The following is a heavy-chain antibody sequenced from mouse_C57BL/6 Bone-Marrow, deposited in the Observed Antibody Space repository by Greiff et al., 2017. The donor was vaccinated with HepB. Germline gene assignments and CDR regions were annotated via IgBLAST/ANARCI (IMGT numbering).Heavy chain of an antibody. D-gene: IGHD1-1*01. CDR1: GFNIKDYY. Sequence: DVHLVESGAELVKPGASVKLSCTASGFNIKDYYMHWVKQRTEQGLEWIGRIDPEDGETKYAPKFQGKATITADTSSNTAYLQLSSLTSEDTAVYYCARTYGSSYLAWFAYWGQGTLVTVSA. CDR2: IDPEDGET. CDR3: ARTYGSSYLAWFAY. V-gene: IGHV14-2*01. J-gene: IGHJ3*01.